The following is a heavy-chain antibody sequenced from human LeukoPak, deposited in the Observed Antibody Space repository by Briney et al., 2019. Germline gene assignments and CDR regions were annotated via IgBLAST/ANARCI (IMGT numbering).Heavy chain of an antibody. CDR1: GFTFSSYG. V-gene: IGHV3-23*01. J-gene: IGHJ4*02. D-gene: IGHD1-26*01. CDR2: ISGSGGST. CDR3: AKVVEEIIVGASHFDY. Sequence: GGSLRLSCAASGFTFSSYGMSWVRQAPGKGLEWVSAISGSGGSTYYADSVKGRFTISRDNSKNTLYLQMNSLRAEDTAVYYCAKVVEEIIVGASHFDYWGQGTLVTVSS.